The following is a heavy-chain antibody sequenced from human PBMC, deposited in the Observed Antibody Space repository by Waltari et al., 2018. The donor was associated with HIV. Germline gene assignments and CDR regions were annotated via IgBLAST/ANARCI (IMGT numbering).Heavy chain of an antibody. D-gene: IGHD3-3*01. CDR3: ARHDYDFWSGYVIPYYFDY. V-gene: IGHV4-39*01. CDR2: IYYSGRT. Sequence: QLQLQESGPGLVKPSETLSLTCTVSGGSISSSSFYWGWIRQPPGKGLEWIGNIYYSGRTSYTPSLKSRFTISVDTSKNQFSLKLGSVTAADTAVYYCARHDYDFWSGYVIPYYFDYWGQGTLVTVSS. J-gene: IGHJ4*02. CDR1: GGSISSSSFY.